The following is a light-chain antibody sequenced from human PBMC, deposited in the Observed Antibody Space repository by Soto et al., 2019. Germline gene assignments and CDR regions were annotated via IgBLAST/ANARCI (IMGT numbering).Light chain of an antibody. CDR1: QSVSSNY. Sequence: EIVLTQSPGTLSLSPGERATLSCRASQSVSSNYLAWYQQKPGQAPRLLIYGASSRATGIPDRFSGSGSGKDFALTISRLEPEDFAVYHCQQYSSSPLPFGGGTKVEIK. CDR3: QQYSSSPLP. J-gene: IGKJ4*01. V-gene: IGKV3-20*01. CDR2: GAS.